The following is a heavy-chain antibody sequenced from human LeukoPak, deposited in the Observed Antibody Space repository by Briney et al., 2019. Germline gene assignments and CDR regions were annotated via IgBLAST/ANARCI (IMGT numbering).Heavy chain of an antibody. CDR3: ARGATVTAPNFDY. J-gene: IGHJ4*02. V-gene: IGHV4-59*12. Sequence: SETLSLTCTVSGAPISSYYWSWIRQTPGKGLEWIGHIYYSGRTVYNPSFESRVSIPVDTSKRQFSLKLSSVTAADTAVYYCARGATVTAPNFDYWGQGTLVTVSS. CDR1: GAPISSYY. D-gene: IGHD4-17*01. CDR2: IYYSGRT.